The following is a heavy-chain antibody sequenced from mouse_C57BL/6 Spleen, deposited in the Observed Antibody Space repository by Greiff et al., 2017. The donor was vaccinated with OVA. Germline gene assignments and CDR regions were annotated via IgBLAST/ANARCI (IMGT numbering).Heavy chain of an antibody. CDR3: ARHEDQNYYGSSYYFAY. Sequence: QVQLQQSGAELVKPGASVKLSCKASGYTFTEYTIHWVKQRSGQGLEWIGWFYPGSGSIKYNEKFKDKATLTADKSSSTVYMELSRLTSEDSAVYFCARHEDQNYYGSSYYFAYWGQGTTLTVSS. D-gene: IGHD1-1*01. CDR1: GYTFTEYT. J-gene: IGHJ2*01. CDR2: FYPGSGSI. V-gene: IGHV1-62-2*01.